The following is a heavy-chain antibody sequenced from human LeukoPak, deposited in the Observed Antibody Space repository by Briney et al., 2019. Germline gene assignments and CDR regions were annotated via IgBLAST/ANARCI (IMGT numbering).Heavy chain of an antibody. CDR2: IPYDGSNK. J-gene: IGHJ6*03. V-gene: IGHV3-30*04. CDR3: AKVGEYCSSTSCYIDYYYYYMDV. D-gene: IGHD2-2*02. Sequence: PGGSLRLSCAASGFTFSTYAMHWVRQAPGKGLEWVAVIPYDGSNKYYADSVKGRFTISRENSKNRLYLQMNSLRAEDTAVYYCAKVGEYCSSTSCYIDYYYYYMDVWGKGTTVTVSS. CDR1: GFTFSTYA.